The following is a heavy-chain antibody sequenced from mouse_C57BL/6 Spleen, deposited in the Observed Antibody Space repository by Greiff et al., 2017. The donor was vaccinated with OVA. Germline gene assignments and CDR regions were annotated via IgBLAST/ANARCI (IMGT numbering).Heavy chain of an antibody. CDR1: GFSFNTYA. CDR3: VRHRNYGSVYAMDY. CDR2: IRSKSNNYAT. Sequence: EVKVVESGGGLVQPKGSLKLSCAASGFSFNTYAMNWVRQAPGKGLEWVARIRSKSNNYATYYADSVKDRFTISRDDSESMLYLQMNNLKTEDTAMYYCVRHRNYGSVYAMDYWGQGTSVTVSS. D-gene: IGHD1-1*01. V-gene: IGHV10-1*01. J-gene: IGHJ4*01.